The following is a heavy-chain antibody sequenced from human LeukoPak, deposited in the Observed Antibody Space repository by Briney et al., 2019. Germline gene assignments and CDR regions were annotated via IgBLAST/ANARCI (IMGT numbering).Heavy chain of an antibody. CDR2: IYYSGST. V-gene: IGHV4-59*08. CDR3: ARHSYSSSWYGTFDT. J-gene: IGHJ5*02. D-gene: IGHD6-13*01. Sequence: SETLSLTCTVSAGSMSGHYRSWLRQPPGKGLEWIGYIYYSGSTIYNPSLKSRVTISVDTSKNQFSLKLSSVTAADTAVYYCARHSYSSSWYGTFDTWGQGSLVTVSS. CDR1: AGSMSGHY.